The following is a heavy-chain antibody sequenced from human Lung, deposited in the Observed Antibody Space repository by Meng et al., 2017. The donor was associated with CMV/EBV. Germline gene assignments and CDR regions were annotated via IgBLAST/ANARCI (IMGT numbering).Heavy chain of an antibody. J-gene: IGHJ5*02. Sequence: SGATLSSYASSWVRQAPGQGLEWMGGIIPIFGTANYAQKFQGRVTITTDESTSTAYMELSSLRSEDTAVYYCARGMDDYSNYNWFDPWGQGTLVTVSS. CDR2: IIPIFGTA. CDR1: GATLSSYA. V-gene: IGHV1-69*05. D-gene: IGHD4-11*01. CDR3: ARGMDDYSNYNWFDP.